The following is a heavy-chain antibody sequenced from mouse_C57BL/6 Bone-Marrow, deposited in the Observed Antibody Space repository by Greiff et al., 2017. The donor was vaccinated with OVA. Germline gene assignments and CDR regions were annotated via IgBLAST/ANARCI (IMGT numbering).Heavy chain of an antibody. D-gene: IGHD1-1*01. V-gene: IGHV1-54*01. CDR3: ASGTTTVAPFDY. CDR1: GYAFTNYL. J-gene: IGHJ2*01. Sequence: QVQLKQSGAELVRPGTSVKVSCKASGYAFTNYLIEWVKQRPGQGLEWIGVINPGSGGTNYNEKFKGKATLTADKSSSTAYMQLSSLTSEDSAVYFCASGTTTVAPFDYWGQGTTLTVSS. CDR2: INPGSGGT.